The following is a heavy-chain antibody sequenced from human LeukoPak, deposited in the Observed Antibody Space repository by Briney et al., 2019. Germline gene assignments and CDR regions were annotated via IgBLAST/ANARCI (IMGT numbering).Heavy chain of an antibody. CDR2: INPNSGGT. J-gene: IGHJ4*02. V-gene: IGHV1-2*02. CDR3: ARSYYDFWSGPSPVDY. CDR1: GYTFTSYY. D-gene: IGHD3-3*01. Sequence: ASVKVSCKASGYTFTSYYMHWVRQAPGQGLEWMGWINPNSGGTNYAQKFQGRVTMTRDTSISTAYMELSRLRSDDTAVYYCARSYYDFWSGPSPVDYWGQGTLVTVSS.